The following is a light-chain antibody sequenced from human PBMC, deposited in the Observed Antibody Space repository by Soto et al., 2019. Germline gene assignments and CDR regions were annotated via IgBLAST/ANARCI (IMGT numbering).Light chain of an antibody. CDR2: TTS. V-gene: IGKV1-5*01. Sequence: DIQMTQSPFSLSASVGDSVAITCRASQNIRTYLNWYQHKPGKAPKLLIYTTSSLQSGVPSRFSGSGAETEFTLTISGLQPGDSATYYCQQYNSYSPTFGQGTKVDI. CDR3: QQYNSYSPT. CDR1: QNIRTY. J-gene: IGKJ1*01.